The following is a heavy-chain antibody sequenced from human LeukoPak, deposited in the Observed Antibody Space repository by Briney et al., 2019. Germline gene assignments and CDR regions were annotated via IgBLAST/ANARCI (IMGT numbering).Heavy chain of an antibody. V-gene: IGHV4-59*01. J-gene: IGHJ4*02. Sequence: SETLSLTCTVSGGSISSYYWSWIRQPPGKGLEWIGYIYYSGSTNYNPSLKSRVTISVDKSTNQFSLKLSSVTAADTAVYYCARDHDSSGCIDYWGQGTLVTVSS. CDR1: GGSISSYY. CDR2: IYYSGST. CDR3: ARDHDSSGCIDY. D-gene: IGHD3-22*01.